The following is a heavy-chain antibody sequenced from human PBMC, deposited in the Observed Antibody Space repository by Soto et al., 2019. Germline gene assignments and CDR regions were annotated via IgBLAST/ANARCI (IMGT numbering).Heavy chain of an antibody. CDR3: ARVGSRDAYNYVLDH. Sequence: QVQVVQSGAEVKKPGSSVKISCKASGRISSSFPTSWVRQVPGQGLEWMGGVISASGSVTYAPKFQGRVTITAVNSAGIGYMELTSLTSEDTAIYYCARVGSRDAYNYVLDHWGPGTMVTVSS. V-gene: IGHV1-69*06. CDR1: GRISSSFP. CDR2: VISASGSV. J-gene: IGHJ1*01. D-gene: IGHD5-18*01.